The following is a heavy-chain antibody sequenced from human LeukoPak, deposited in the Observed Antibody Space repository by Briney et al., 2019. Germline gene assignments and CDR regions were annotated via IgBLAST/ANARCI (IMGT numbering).Heavy chain of an antibody. CDR2: ISSSGSTI. D-gene: IGHD1-14*01. V-gene: IGHV3-48*03. Sequence: PGGSLRLSCAASGFTFSSYEMHWVRQAPGKGLEWVSYISSSGSTIYYADSVKGRFTISRDNAKNSLYLQMNSLRAEDTAVYYCAGPAGDAFDIWGQGTMVTVSS. CDR3: AGPAGDAFDI. CDR1: GFTFSSYE. J-gene: IGHJ3*02.